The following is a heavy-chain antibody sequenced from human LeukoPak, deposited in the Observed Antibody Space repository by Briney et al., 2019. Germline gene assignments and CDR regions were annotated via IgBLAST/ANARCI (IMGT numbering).Heavy chain of an antibody. J-gene: IGHJ6*03. CDR3: ARHYYDNIGYYYARYYYFMDV. CDR1: GYIFTNYW. V-gene: IGHV5-51*01. D-gene: IGHD3-22*01. CDR2: IYPNNSET. Sequence: PGESLKLSCQASGYIFTNYWIGWVRQMPGKGLEWKGIIYPNNSETKYSPSFQGQVTISADKSLTTAYLQWSSLKASDTAIYYCARHYYDNIGYYYARYYYFMDVWGEGTTVTVSS.